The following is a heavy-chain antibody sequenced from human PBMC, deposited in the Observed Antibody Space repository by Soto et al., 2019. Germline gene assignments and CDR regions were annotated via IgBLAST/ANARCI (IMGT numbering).Heavy chain of an antibody. J-gene: IGHJ5*02. Sequence: QVQLVESGGGVVQPGRSLRLSCAASGFTFSSYGMHWVRQAPGKGLEWVAVISYDGSNKYYADSVKGRFTISRDNSKNTLYLQMNSLRAEDTAVYYCAKAQPDSSGYYWLDWFDPWGQGTLVTVSS. CDR1: GFTFSSYG. D-gene: IGHD3-22*01. CDR3: AKAQPDSSGYYWLDWFDP. CDR2: ISYDGSNK. V-gene: IGHV3-30*18.